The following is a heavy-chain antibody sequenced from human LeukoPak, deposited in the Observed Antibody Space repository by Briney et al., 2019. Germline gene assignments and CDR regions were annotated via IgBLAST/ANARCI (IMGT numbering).Heavy chain of an antibody. CDR3: VTALPPDYYFDC. J-gene: IGHJ4*02. V-gene: IGHV3-30-3*01. D-gene: IGHD1-14*01. Sequence: GGSLRLSCAASGFTFNNYALHWVRQAPGKGLEWLAIISYDGSEKYYADSVQGRVTISRDLSRDTLYLQVHSLRADDTAVYYCVTALPPDYYFDCWGQGTLVTVSS. CDR1: GFTFNNYA. CDR2: ISYDGSEK.